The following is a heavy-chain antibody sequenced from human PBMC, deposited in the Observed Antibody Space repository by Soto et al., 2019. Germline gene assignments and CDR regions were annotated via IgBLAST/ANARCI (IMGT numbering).Heavy chain of an antibody. D-gene: IGHD1-1*01. CDR3: ASMGTSATGLSFIEY. Sequence: QVQLQESGPGLVKPSQTLSLTCTVSGGSISSGNYYWSWIRQPPGKGLEWMGFISYSGSTYYSSSRESRVSFSLDTNKCLISLNLGLVTAAYTVAYYCASMGTSATGLSFIEYWGQGSLVTVSS. V-gene: IGHV4-30-4*01. CDR1: GGSISSGNYY. CDR2: ISYSGST. J-gene: IGHJ4*02.